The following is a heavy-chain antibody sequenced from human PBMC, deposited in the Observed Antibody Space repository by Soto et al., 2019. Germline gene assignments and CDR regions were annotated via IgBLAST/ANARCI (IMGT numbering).Heavy chain of an antibody. CDR2: ISGSGGST. D-gene: IGHD6-19*01. CDR3: AKEGPPGSSGWYYFDY. J-gene: IGHJ4*02. V-gene: IGHV3-23*01. Sequence: GSLRLSCAASVFTFSSYAMSWVRQAPGKGLEWVSAISGSGGSTYYADSVKGRFTISRDNSKNTLYLQMNSLRAEDTAVYYCAKEGPPGSSGWYYFDYWGQGTLVTVSS. CDR1: VFTFSSYA.